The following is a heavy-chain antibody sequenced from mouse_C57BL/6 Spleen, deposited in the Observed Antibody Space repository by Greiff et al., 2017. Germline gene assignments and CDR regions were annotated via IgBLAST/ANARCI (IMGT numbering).Heavy chain of an antibody. CDR2: IYPGDGDT. D-gene: IGHD3-2*02. CDR3: ARSSSSGYGY. J-gene: IGHJ2*01. CDR1: GYAFSSSW. V-gene: IGHV1-82*01. Sequence: VQGVESGPELVKPGASVKISCKASGYAFSSSWMNWVKQRPGKGLEWIGRIYPGDGDTNYNGKFKGKATLTADKSSSTAYMQLSSLTSEDSAVYFCARSSSSGYGYWGQGTTLTVSS.